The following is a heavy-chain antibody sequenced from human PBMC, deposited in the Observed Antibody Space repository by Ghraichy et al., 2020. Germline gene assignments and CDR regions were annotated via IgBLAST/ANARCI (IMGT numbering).Heavy chain of an antibody. CDR3: ARVYGDYRGPFDY. CDR1: GFTFSSYW. J-gene: IGHJ4*02. Sequence: GGSLRLSCAASGFTFSSYWMHWVRQAPGKGLVWVSRINSDGSSTSYADSVKGRFTISRDNAKNTLYLQMNSLRAEDTAVYYCARVYGDYRGPFDYWGQGTLVTVSS. V-gene: IGHV3-74*01. D-gene: IGHD4-17*01. CDR2: INSDGSST.